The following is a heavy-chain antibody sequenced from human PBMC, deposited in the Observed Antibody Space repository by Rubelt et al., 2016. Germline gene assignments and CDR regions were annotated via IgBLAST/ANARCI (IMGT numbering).Heavy chain of an antibody. Sequence: GQLLESGGGLVQPGGSLRLSCAASGFTFSSYAMSWVRQAPGKGLKWVSSISVSGTETYYSDSVKGRFTISRDNSRSRLHLQMNSLRAEDTAVYYCETDRFRWRYWGQGTLVTVSS. CDR3: ETDRFRWRY. CDR2: ISVSGTET. D-gene: IGHD5-24*01. V-gene: IGHV3-23*01. CDR1: GFTFSSYA. J-gene: IGHJ4*02.